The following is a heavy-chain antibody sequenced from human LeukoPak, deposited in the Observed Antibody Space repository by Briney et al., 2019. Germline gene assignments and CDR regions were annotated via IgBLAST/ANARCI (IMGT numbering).Heavy chain of an antibody. V-gene: IGHV4-34*01. CDR2: IYYSGST. Sequence: SETLSLTCAVHGGSFSGYYWSWIRQPPGKGLVWIGSIYYSGSTYYNPSLKSRVTISVDTSKNQFSLKLSSVTAADTAVYYCARRRGSGSFYDYWGQGTLVTVSS. CDR1: GGSFSGYY. CDR3: ARRRGSGSFYDY. D-gene: IGHD3-10*01. J-gene: IGHJ4*02.